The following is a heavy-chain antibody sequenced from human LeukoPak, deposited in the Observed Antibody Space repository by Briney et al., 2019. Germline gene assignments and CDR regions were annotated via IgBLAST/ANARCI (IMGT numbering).Heavy chain of an antibody. V-gene: IGHV3-23*01. Sequence: GGSLRLSCAASGFTFSSYAMSWVRQAPGKGLEWVSAISGSGGGTYYADSVKGRFTISRDNSKNTLYLQMNSLRAEDTAVYYCASGHSGSYYCHDWGQGTLVTVSS. J-gene: IGHJ4*02. D-gene: IGHD1-26*01. CDR3: ASGHSGSYYCHD. CDR1: GFTFSSYA. CDR2: ISGSGGGT.